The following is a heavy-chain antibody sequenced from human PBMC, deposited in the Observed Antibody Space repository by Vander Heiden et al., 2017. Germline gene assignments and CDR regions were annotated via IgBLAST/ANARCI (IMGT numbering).Heavy chain of an antibody. CDR2: INTYNGIT. D-gene: IGHD6-13*01. V-gene: IGHV1-18*01. CDR1: GYSSNNYG. CDR3: ATYSSLIPDY. J-gene: IGHJ4*02. Sequence: QVQLVPSGAEVKKPGDSVKISCQASGYSSNNYGFPWVRLDPGQGLECMGWINTYNGITHYAQNVQGRVTMTADTSTTTAYMELRSLRSDDTAVYYCATYSSLIPDYWGQGTLVTVSA.